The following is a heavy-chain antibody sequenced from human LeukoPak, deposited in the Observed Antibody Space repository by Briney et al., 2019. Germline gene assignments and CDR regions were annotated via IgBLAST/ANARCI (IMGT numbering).Heavy chain of an antibody. J-gene: IGHJ4*02. CDR1: GYSVNYDY. CDR3: ARVDPNGYSDY. D-gene: IGHD2-8*01. V-gene: IGHV4-59*02. CDR2: IYNSGT. Sequence: PSETLSLTCTVSGYSVNYDYWSWIRPPPEKGLQWIGYIYNSGTIYNPSLKNRVTISLDTSRDQFSLKVSSVSAADTVAYYCARVDPNGYSDYWGQGILVTVSS.